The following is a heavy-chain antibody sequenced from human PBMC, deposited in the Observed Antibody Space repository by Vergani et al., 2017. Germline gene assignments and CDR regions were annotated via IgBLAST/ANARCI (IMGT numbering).Heavy chain of an antibody. D-gene: IGHD1-14*01. CDR2: IYTSEST. J-gene: IGHJ4*02. CDR1: GGSISSSSYY. V-gene: IGHV4-61*02. CDR3: ATESTTSPLYFDY. Sequence: QLQLQESGPGLVKPSETLSLTCTVSGGSISSSSYYWSWIRQPAGKGLEWIGRIYTSESTDYNPSLKSRVTISVDTSKNQFSLRLSSVTAADTAVYYCATESTTSPLYFDYWGQGTLVTVSS.